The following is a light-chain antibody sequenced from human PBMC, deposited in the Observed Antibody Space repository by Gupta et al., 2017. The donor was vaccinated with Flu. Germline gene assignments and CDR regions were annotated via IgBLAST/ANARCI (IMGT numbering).Light chain of an antibody. CDR3: RQHNSYPRT. Sequence: DIQMTQSPSSLSASVGDRVTITCRASQGIRKDLGWYQQKPGKDPKRLIYAASSLQSGVPSRFSGSGSGTEFTLTISRLQPEDFATYYCRQHNSYPRTFGQGTKVEIK. CDR2: AAS. J-gene: IGKJ1*01. CDR1: QGIRKD. V-gene: IGKV1-17*01.